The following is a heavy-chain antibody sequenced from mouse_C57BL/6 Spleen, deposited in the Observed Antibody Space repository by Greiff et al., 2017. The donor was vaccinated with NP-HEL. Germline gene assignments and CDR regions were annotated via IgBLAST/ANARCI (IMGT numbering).Heavy chain of an antibody. Sequence: QVQLQQSGPELVKPGASVKLSCKASGYTFTSYDINWVKQTPGQGLEWIGWIYPRDGSTAYNQKFKGKATLTVDTSSSTAYMELHSLTSDDSAVYCSATGYYYSSSYDAMDYWGQGTSVTVSS. CDR3: ATGYYYSSSYDAMDY. CDR1: GYTFTSYD. D-gene: IGHD1-1*01. V-gene: IGHV1-85*01. J-gene: IGHJ4*01. CDR2: IYPRDGST.